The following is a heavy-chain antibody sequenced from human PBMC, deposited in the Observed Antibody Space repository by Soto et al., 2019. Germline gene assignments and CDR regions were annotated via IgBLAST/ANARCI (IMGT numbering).Heavy chain of an antibody. CDR1: RGSITSSSYY. D-gene: IGHD5-18*01. V-gene: IGHV4-39*01. J-gene: IGHJ4*02. CDR2: LYYRGGT. Sequence: PSETLSLTCTVSRGSITSSSYYWGWIRQPPGRGLEGVRCLYYRGGTYYKPSLKSPVTISVDTSKSQFSLKMTSVTAADTAVDYCARAGYSYGFDSWGQGTLVTVSS. CDR3: ARAGYSYGFDS.